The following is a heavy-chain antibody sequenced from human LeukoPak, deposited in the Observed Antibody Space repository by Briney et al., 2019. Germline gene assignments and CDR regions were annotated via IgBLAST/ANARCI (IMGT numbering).Heavy chain of an antibody. CDR1: GFTFSSYS. D-gene: IGHD4-17*01. V-gene: IGHV3-30*18. CDR2: MSNSGENT. Sequence: GGSLRLSCAASGFTFSSYSMQWVRQTPGKGLEWVGIMSNSGENTFYGEAVKGRFTISRDNSQDTLYLQMNSLRPEDTAVYYCAKGGASVTRYVDYWGQGTLVTVSS. J-gene: IGHJ4*02. CDR3: AKGGASVTRYVDY.